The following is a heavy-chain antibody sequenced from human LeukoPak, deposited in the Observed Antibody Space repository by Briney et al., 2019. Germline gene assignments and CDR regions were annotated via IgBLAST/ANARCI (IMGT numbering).Heavy chain of an antibody. CDR1: GYTFTAYY. D-gene: IGHD6-19*01. CDR3: ARHSSGWYDDFDI. CDR2: INPNSGGT. V-gene: IGHV1-2*06. J-gene: IGHJ3*02. Sequence: ASVKVSCKASGYTFTAYYMHWVRQAPGQGLEWMGRINPNSGGTNYAQRFQGRVTMTRDTSISTAYMEMRRLKSDDTAVYYCARHSSGWYDDFDIWGQGTMVTVSS.